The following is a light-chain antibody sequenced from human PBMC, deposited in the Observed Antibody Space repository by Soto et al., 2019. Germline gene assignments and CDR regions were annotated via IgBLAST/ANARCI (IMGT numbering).Light chain of an antibody. CDR3: SSYAGSNNVI. V-gene: IGLV2-8*01. CDR1: SSDVGGNNY. CDR2: EVT. J-gene: IGLJ2*01. Sequence: QSVLTQPPSASGSPGQSVAISCTGTSSDVGGNNYVSWYQQHPGKAPKLMVYEVTKRPSGVPDRFSGSKSGNTASLTVSGLQAEDEADYYCSSYAGSNNVIFGGGTQPTVL.